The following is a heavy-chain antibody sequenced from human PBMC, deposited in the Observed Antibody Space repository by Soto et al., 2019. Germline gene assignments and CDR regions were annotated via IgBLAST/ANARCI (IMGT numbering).Heavy chain of an antibody. D-gene: IGHD4-17*01. CDR2: ISNSGTTV. V-gene: IGHV3-11*01. CDR3: ARDTLPTDFGLGWDV. CDR1: NFIFSDYY. J-gene: IGHJ6*02. Sequence: QVQLVESGGGLVKPGGSLRLSCAASNFIFSDYYLSWIRQAPGKGLEWVSYISNSGTTVYYADSVKGRFTISRDNAKKSQYLQMNSLRAEDTAVYYCARDTLPTDFGLGWDVWGQGTTVTVSS.